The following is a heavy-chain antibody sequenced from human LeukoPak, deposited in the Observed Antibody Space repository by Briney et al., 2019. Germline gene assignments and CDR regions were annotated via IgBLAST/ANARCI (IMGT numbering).Heavy chain of an antibody. J-gene: IGHJ1*01. V-gene: IGHV1-2*02. CDR3: ARGSFSADAPLVLDYFHQ. Sequence: ASVKVSCKASGYTFTGYYIHWVRQAPGQGLEWMGWINPNSGGTNYAQKFQGRVTMTRDTSISTAYMELSRLRADDTAVYYCARGSFSADAPLVLDYFHQWGQGTLVTDSS. CDR2: INPNSGGT. CDR1: GYTFTGYY. D-gene: IGHD5-18*01.